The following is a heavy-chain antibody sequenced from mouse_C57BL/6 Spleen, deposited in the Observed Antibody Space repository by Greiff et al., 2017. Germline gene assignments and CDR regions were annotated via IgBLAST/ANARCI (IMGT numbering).Heavy chain of an antibody. Sequence: EVQVVESGGGLVKPGGSLKLSCAASGFTFSSYAMSWVRQTPEKRLEWVATISDGGSYTYYPDNVKGRFTISRDNAKNNLYLQMSHLKSEDTAMYYCARDRHYYGSSYYFDYWGQGTTLTVSS. CDR2: ISDGGSYT. CDR3: ARDRHYYGSSYYFDY. D-gene: IGHD1-1*01. J-gene: IGHJ2*01. CDR1: GFTFSSYA. V-gene: IGHV5-4*01.